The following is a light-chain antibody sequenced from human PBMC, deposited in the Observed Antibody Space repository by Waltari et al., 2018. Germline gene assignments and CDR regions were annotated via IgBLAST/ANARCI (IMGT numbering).Light chain of an antibody. V-gene: IGLV8-61*01. CDR1: SVSVSTTSY. CDR3: FFYMGSGIWV. Sequence: QTVVTQEPALSVSPGGTVTLTCALTSVSVSTTSYATWYQQTPGQPPHTLVYKGNSRSSGVPDRFSGSILGNKAALTITGAQADDESHYFCFFYMGSGIWVSGGGTKLTVL. J-gene: IGLJ3*02. CDR2: KGN.